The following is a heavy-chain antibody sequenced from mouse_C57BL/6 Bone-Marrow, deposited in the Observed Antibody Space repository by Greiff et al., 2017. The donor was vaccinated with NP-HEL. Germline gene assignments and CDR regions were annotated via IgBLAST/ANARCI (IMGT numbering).Heavy chain of an antibody. V-gene: IGHV5-9-1*02. CDR3: TRGPNYGSPAWFAY. Sequence: EVKVVESGEGLVKPGGSLKLSCAASGFTFSSYAMSLVRQTPEKRLEWVAYISSGGDYIYYADTVKGRFTISRDNARNTLYLQVSSLKSGDTAMYYCTRGPNYGSPAWFAYWGQGTLVTVSA. CDR1: GFTFSSYA. D-gene: IGHD1-1*01. J-gene: IGHJ3*01. CDR2: ISSGGDYI.